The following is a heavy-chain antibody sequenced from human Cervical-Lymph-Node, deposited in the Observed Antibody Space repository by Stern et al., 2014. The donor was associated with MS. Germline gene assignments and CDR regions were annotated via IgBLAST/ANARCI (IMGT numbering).Heavy chain of an antibody. V-gene: IGHV3-30*01. CDR3: ARGLQEGGTYFQH. D-gene: IGHD1-1*01. CDR1: GFGFSRYA. CDR2: ISYDGSNE. J-gene: IGHJ1*01. Sequence: QVQLVQSGGGVVQPGRSLRLSCAASGFGFSRYAMHWVRQAPGKGLEWVAVISYDGSNEYYADSVKGRFTISRDNSKNTMYLQMNSLRVEDTAVYFCARGLQEGGTYFQHWGQGTLVTVSS.